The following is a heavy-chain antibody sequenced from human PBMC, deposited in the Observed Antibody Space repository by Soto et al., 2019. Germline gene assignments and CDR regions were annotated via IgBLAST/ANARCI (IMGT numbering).Heavy chain of an antibody. Sequence: SVKVSCKASGGTFSTYTISWVRQAPGQGLEWMGRIIPILGVANYAQKFQGRVTIIADKSTSTAYMELSSLRSEDTAVYYCARDQGITTFGVYSMYYNGMDVWGPGTTVTVSS. V-gene: IGHV1-69*10. CDR1: GGTFSTYT. D-gene: IGHD3-3*01. CDR2: IIPILGVA. CDR3: ARDQGITTFGVYSMYYNGMDV. J-gene: IGHJ6*02.